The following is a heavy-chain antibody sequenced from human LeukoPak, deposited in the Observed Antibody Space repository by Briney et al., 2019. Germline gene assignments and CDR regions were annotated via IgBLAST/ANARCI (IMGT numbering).Heavy chain of an antibody. CDR2: FDPEDGET. D-gene: IGHD2-2*01. Sequence: ASVKVSCKVSGYTLTELSMHWVRQAPGKGLEWMGGFDPEDGETIYAQKFQGRVTMTEDTSTDAAYMELSSLRSEDTAVYYCATTGYCSSTSCSNWFDPWGQGTLVTVSS. CDR1: GYTLTELS. J-gene: IGHJ5*02. CDR3: ATTGYCSSTSCSNWFDP. V-gene: IGHV1-24*01.